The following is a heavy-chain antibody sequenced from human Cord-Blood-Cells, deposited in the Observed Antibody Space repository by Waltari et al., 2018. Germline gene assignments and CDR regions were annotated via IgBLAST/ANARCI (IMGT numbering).Heavy chain of an antibody. Sequence: QVQLQESGPGLVKPSETLSLTCTVSGGSISSYYWSWIRQPPGKGLEWSGYIYYSGSTNYNPSLKSRVTISVDTSKNQFSLKLSSVTAADTAVYYCARLVKYYYGSGSYAFDIWGQGTMVTVSS. J-gene: IGHJ3*02. V-gene: IGHV4-59*08. CDR1: GGSISSYY. CDR3: ARLVKYYYGSGSYAFDI. CDR2: IYYSGST. D-gene: IGHD3-10*01.